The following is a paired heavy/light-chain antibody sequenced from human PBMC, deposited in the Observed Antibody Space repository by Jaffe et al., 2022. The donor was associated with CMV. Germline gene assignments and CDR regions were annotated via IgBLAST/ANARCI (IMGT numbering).Heavy chain of an antibody. CDR2: IYYSGST. J-gene: IGHJ6*02. Sequence: QVQLQESGPGLVKPSETLSLTCTVSGGSISSYYWSWIRQPPGKGLEWIGYIYYSGSTNYNPSLKSRVTISVDTSKNQFSLKLSSVTAADTAVYYCAGLQSIAVAGTYYYYGMDVWGQGTTVTVSS. CDR3: AGLQSIAVAGTYYYYGMDV. D-gene: IGHD6-19*01. CDR1: GGSISSYY. V-gene: IGHV4-59*01.
Light chain of an antibody. Sequence: DIQMTQSPSSLSASVGDRVTITCQASQDISNYLNWYQQKPGKAPKLLIYDASNLETGVPSRFSGSGSGTDFTFTISSLQPEDIATYYCQQYDNLPSFTFGPGTKVDIK. CDR2: DAS. V-gene: IGKV1-33*01. CDR3: QQYDNLPSFT. CDR1: QDISNY. J-gene: IGKJ3*01.